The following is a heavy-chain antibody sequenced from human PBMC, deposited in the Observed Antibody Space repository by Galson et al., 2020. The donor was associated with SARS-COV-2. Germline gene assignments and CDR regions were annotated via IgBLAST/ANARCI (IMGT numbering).Heavy chain of an antibody. CDR1: GFTFSSYS. J-gene: IGHJ4*02. D-gene: IGHD3-10*01. CDR2: ISSSSSYI. V-gene: IGHV3-21*01. CDR3: ASPRYYYGSGFDY. Sequence: NSGGSLRLSCAASGFTFSSYSMNWVRQAPGKGLEWVSSISSSSSYIYYAHSVKGRFTISRDNAKNSLYLQMNSLRAEDTAVYYCASPRYYYGSGFDYWGQGTLVTVSS.